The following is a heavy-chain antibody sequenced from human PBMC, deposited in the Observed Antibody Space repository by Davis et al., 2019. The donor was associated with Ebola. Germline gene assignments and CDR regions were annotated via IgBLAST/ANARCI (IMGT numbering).Heavy chain of an antibody. CDR1: GYTFTSYA. CDR3: ARDQWQWLGYYFDY. CDR2: INAGNGNT. Sequence: ASVKVSCKASGYTFTSYAMHLVRQAPGHRLEWMGWINAGNGNTKYSQKFQGRVTITRDTSASTAYMELSSLRSEDTAVYYCARDQWQWLGYYFDYWGQGTLVTVSS. J-gene: IGHJ4*02. V-gene: IGHV1-3*01. D-gene: IGHD6-19*01.